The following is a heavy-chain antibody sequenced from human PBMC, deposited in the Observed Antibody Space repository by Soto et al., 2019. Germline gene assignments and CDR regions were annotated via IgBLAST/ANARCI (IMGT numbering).Heavy chain of an antibody. V-gene: IGHV3-64D*06. CDR1: GFTFSSYA. J-gene: IGHJ6*02. CDR3: VKERIAARRPGV. CDR2: ISSNGGST. Sequence: GVSRRRSFSASGFTFSSYAMHWVRQSPGKGLEYVSAISSNGGSTYYADSVKGRFTISRDNSKNTLYLQMSSLRAEDTAVYYCVKERIAARRPGVWGQGPTVTVSS. D-gene: IGHD6-6*01.